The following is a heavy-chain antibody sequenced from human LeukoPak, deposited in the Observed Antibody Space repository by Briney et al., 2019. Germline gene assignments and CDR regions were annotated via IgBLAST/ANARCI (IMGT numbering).Heavy chain of an antibody. V-gene: IGHV1-2*06. CDR1: GYTFTGYY. J-gene: IGHJ4*02. D-gene: IGHD3-22*01. CDR2: INPNSGGT. Sequence: EASVKVSCKASGYTFTGYYMHWVRRAPGQGLEWMGRINPNSGGTNYVQKFQDRVTMTRDTSISTTYMELSRLRSDDTAVYYCARAHTSGAGPLSDYYDSSGYYFWGQGTLVTVS. CDR3: ARAHTSGAGPLSDYYDSSGYYF.